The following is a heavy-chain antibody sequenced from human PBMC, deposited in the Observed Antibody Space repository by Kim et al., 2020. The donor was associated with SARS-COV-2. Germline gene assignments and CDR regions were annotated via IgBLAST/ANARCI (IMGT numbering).Heavy chain of an antibody. CDR1: GGSISSSSYY. D-gene: IGHD3-10*01. Sequence: SETLSLTCTVSGGSISSSSYYWGWIRQPPGKGLEWIGSIYYSGSTYYNPSFKSRVTISVDTSKNQFSLKLSSVTAADTAVYYCASPYGSGSYGGYYYGMDVWGPGATVTVSS. V-gene: IGHV4-39*07. J-gene: IGHJ6*02. CDR3: ASPYGSGSYGGYYYGMDV. CDR2: IYYSGST.